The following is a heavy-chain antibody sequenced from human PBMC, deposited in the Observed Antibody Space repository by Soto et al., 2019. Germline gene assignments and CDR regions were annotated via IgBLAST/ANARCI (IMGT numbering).Heavy chain of an antibody. CDR3: AKARSGSYRYFDY. D-gene: IGHD1-26*01. CDR2: ISGSGGST. J-gene: IGHJ4*02. CDR1: VFTFSSYA. Sequence: RWSLRLSCAASVFTFSSYAMSWVRQAPGKGLEWVSAISGSGGSTYYADSVKGRFTISRDNSKNTLYLQMNSLRAEDTAVYYCAKARSGSYRYFDYWGQGTLVTVS. V-gene: IGHV3-23*01.